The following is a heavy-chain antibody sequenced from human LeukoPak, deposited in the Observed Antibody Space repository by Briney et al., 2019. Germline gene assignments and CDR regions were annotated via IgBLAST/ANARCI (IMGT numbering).Heavy chain of an antibody. J-gene: IGHJ6*02. CDR1: GYTFTDYY. V-gene: IGHV1-2*02. CDR3: ARLNWNLRWGADYYGMDV. Sequence: ASVKVSCKASGYTFTDYYMHWVRQAPGQGLEWMGWINPDSGGTNYAQKFQGRVTITADKSTSTAYMELSSLRSEDTAVYYCARLNWNLRWGADYYGMDVWGQGTTVTVSS. CDR2: INPDSGGT. D-gene: IGHD1-20*01.